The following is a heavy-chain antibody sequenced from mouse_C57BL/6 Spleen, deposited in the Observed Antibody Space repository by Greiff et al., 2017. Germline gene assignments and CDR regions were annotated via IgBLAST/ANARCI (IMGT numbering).Heavy chain of an antibody. V-gene: IGHV1-69*01. Sequence: QVQLQQPGAELVMPGASVKLSCKASGYTFTSYWMHWVKQRPGQGLEWIGEIYPSDSYTNYNQKFKGKSTLTVDKSSSTAYMQLSSLTSEDSAVYYCAGRGYYGPWFAYWGQGTLVTVSA. CDR1: GYTFTSYW. D-gene: IGHD1-1*01. CDR3: AGRGYYGPWFAY. J-gene: IGHJ3*01. CDR2: IYPSDSYT.